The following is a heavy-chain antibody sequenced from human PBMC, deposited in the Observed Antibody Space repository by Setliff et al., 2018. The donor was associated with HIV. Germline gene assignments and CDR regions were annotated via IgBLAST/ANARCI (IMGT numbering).Heavy chain of an antibody. D-gene: IGHD7-27*01. V-gene: IGHV3-48*01. CDR1: GFTFSSYS. CDR3: ARDLNWGFDY. CDR2: ISGNSGAV. Sequence: GGSLRLSCAASGFTFSSYSMNWVRQAPGKGLEWVSFISGNSGAVNYADSVKGRFTISRDNAKNSLYLQMNSLRVEDTALYYCARDLNWGFDYRGQGTLVTVSS. J-gene: IGHJ4*02.